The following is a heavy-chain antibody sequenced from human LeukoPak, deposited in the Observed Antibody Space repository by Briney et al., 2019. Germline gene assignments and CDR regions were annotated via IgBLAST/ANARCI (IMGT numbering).Heavy chain of an antibody. CDR3: ARDRSRYCSSTSCSYMDV. CDR2: ISYDGSNK. CDR1: GFTFSSYA. D-gene: IGHD2-2*01. Sequence: GGSLRLSCAASGFTFSSYAMHWVRQAPGKGLEWVAVISYDGSNKYYADSVKGRFTISRDNSKNTLYLQMNSLRAEDTAVYYCARDRSRYCSSTSCSYMDVWGKGTTVTVSS. V-gene: IGHV3-30*04. J-gene: IGHJ6*03.